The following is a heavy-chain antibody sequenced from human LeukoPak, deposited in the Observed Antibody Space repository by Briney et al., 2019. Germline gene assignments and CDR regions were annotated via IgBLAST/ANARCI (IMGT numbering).Heavy chain of an antibody. Sequence: SETLSLTCTVSGGSISSGSYYWSWIRQPAGKGLEWIGRIYTSGSTNYNPSLKSRTTISVDTSKKQFSLKLSSVTAADTAVYYCARDTQYYDFWSGYYAFDYWGQGTLVTDSS. CDR2: IYTSGST. CDR1: GGSISSGSYY. D-gene: IGHD3-3*01. CDR3: ARDTQYYDFWSGYYAFDY. V-gene: IGHV4-61*02. J-gene: IGHJ4*02.